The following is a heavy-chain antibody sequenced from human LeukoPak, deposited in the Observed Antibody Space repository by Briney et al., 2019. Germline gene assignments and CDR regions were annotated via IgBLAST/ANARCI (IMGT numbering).Heavy chain of an antibody. CDR2: INHSGST. CDR1: GGSFSGYY. J-gene: IGHJ6*02. CDR3: ARGFWPSGTGSYDAVGMDV. Sequence: SETLSLTCAVYGGSFSGYYWSWIRQPPGKGLEWIGEINHSGSTNYNPSLKSRVTISVDTSKNQFSLKLSSVTAADTAVYYCARGFWPSGTGSYDAVGMDVWGQGTTVTVSS. D-gene: IGHD3-10*01. V-gene: IGHV4-34*01.